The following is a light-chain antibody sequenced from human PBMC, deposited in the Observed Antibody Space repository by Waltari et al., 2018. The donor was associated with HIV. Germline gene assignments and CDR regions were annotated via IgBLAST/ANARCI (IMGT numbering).Light chain of an antibody. CDR2: VDS. CDR1: SSNIGAGYD. Sequence: QSVLTQPPSVSGAPGQRVTISCTGNSSNIGAGYDVHWYQQLPGIAPKLLIYVDSNRPAGVPDRFSGSKSGTSASLAITGLQAEDEADYYCQSYDSSLSGFWVFGGGTKPTVL. J-gene: IGLJ3*02. V-gene: IGLV1-40*01. CDR3: QSYDSSLSGFWV.